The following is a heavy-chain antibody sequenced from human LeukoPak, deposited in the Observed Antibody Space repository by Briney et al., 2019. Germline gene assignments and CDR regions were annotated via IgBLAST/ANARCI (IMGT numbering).Heavy chain of an antibody. CDR1: GFTFCSYA. CDR3: ARDRKWLQSYYYYGMDV. CDR2: ISYDGSNK. J-gene: IGHJ6*02. V-gene: IGHV3-30*04. D-gene: IGHD5-24*01. Sequence: GGSLRLSCAASGFTFCSYAMHWVRQAPGKGLEWVAVISYDGSNKYYADSVKGRFTISRDNSKNTLYLQMNSLRAEDTAVYYCARDRKWLQSYYYYGMDVWGQGTTVTVSS.